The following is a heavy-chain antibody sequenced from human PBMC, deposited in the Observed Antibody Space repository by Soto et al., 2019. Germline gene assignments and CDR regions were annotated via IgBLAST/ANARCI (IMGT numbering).Heavy chain of an antibody. V-gene: IGHV3-23*01. CDR3: AKRLTVTGTLGPLDH. CDR1: GFTFSSYA. D-gene: IGHD1-1*01. CDR2: ITGSGATT. Sequence: PGGSLRLSCAASGFTFSSYAMHWVRQAPGKGLEWVSDITGSGATTSYADSVKGRFTISRDYSKNTVYLQMDSLRAEDTALYYCAKRLTVTGTLGPLDHWGRGILVTVSS. J-gene: IGHJ4*02.